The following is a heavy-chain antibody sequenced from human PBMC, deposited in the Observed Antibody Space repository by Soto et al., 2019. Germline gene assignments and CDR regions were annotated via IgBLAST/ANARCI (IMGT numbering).Heavy chain of an antibody. CDR1: GFTFSSYW. J-gene: IGHJ4*02. CDR2: INQDVSVK. D-gene: IGHD6-13*01. CDR3: AKVSYKSWSIDY. V-gene: IGHV3-7*01. Sequence: EVQLVESGGGLVQPGGSLRLSCAASGFTFSSYWMSRVRQAPGKGLEWVANINQDVSVKYSVDSVKGRFTISRDNAKNSLYLQMNSLRAEDTAVYYCAKVSYKSWSIDYWGQGTLVTVSS.